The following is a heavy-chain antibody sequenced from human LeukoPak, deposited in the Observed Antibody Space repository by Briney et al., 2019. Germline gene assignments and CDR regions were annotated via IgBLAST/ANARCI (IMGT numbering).Heavy chain of an antibody. V-gene: IGHV4-34*01. CDR2: INHSGST. D-gene: IGHD6-6*01. J-gene: IGHJ4*02. Sequence: SETLSLTCAVYGGSFSGYYWSWIRQPPGKGLEWIGEINHSGSTNYNPSLKSRVTISVDTSKNQFSLKLSSVTAADTAVYYCARAPKYSSSSGRSDYWGQGTLVTVSS. CDR3: ARAPKYSSSSGRSDY. CDR1: GGSFSGYY.